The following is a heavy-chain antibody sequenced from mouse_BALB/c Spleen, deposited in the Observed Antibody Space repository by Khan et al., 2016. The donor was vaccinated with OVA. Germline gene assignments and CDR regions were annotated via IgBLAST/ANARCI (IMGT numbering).Heavy chain of an antibody. CDR1: GYTFTSYY. CDR2: INPNNGGS. J-gene: IGHJ3*01. V-gene: IGHV1S81*02. Sequence: VQLQQSGAELVKPGASVKLSCKASGYTFTSYYMYWVKQRPGQGLEWIGEINPNNGGSNCNEKFNSKVTLTVDKSSSTAYMQLSSLTSEDSAVYYCTRSGYGSFAYWGQGTLVTVSA. D-gene: IGHD2-2*01. CDR3: TRSGYGSFAY.